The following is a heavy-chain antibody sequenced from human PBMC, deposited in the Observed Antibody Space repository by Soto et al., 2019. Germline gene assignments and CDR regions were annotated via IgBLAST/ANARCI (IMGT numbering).Heavy chain of an antibody. Sequence: QVQLVQSGAEGKKPGSSVKVSCGASGGTFSSYPINWVRQAPGQGLEWMGGIIPFFGTSNYAQQLQGRFTITADDSTSTAYRELRSLRSEDTAVYFCARVGHITNYGMAVWGQGTTVTVSS. CDR2: IIPFFGTS. CDR1: GGTFSSYP. D-gene: IGHD1-26*01. CDR3: ARVGHITNYGMAV. V-gene: IGHV1-69*01. J-gene: IGHJ6*02.